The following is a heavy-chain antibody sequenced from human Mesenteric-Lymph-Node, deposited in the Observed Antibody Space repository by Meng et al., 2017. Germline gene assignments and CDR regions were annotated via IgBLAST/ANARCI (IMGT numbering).Heavy chain of an antibody. CDR1: GGSISSVDYY. V-gene: IGHV4-30-4*01. J-gene: IGHJ2*01. CDR2: IYYSGST. CDR3: ARDTPSLNWYFDL. Sequence: QVQLQESGPGLVKPSQTLSLTFPVSGGSISSVDYYWSWIRQPPGKGLEWIGYIYYSGSTYYNPSLKSRVTISVDTSKNQFSLKLSSVTAADTAVYYCARDTPSLNWYFDLWGRGTLVTVSS.